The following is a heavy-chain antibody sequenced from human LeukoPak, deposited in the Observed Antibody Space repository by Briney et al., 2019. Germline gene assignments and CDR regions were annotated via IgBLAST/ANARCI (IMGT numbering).Heavy chain of an antibody. CDR2: IYYSGTT. CDR3: ARHGSYSSSPGFDY. J-gene: IGHJ4*02. CDR1: GGXVSSGSYY. V-gene: IGHV4-61*01. D-gene: IGHD6-6*01. Sequence: PSETLSLTCNVSGGXVSSGSYYWSWIRQPPGRGLEWVGYIYYSGTTNYNPSLKSRVTISVDTSKNQFSLKLSSVTAADTAVYYCARHGSYSSSPGFDYWGQGTLVTVSS.